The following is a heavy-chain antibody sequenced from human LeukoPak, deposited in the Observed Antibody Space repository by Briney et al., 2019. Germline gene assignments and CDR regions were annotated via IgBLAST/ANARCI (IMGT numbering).Heavy chain of an antibody. D-gene: IGHD1-26*01. CDR3: ARDRGSYTREY. CDR2: ITSSGRYI. Sequence: PGGSLRLSCAASGFTFPNYNMDWVRQAPGKGLEWVSSITSSGRYIDYADSVKGRFTISRDNAKNSLSLQMNSLRAEDTAVYYCARDRGSYTREYWGQGTLVTVSS. J-gene: IGHJ4*02. CDR1: GFTFPNYN. V-gene: IGHV3-21*01.